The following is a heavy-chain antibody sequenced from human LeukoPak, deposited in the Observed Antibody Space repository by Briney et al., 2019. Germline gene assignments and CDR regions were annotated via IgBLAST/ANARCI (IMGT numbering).Heavy chain of an antibody. CDR1: GYTFTSYG. V-gene: IGHV1-18*01. CDR2: ISAYNGNT. J-gene: IGHJ6*02. Sequence: ASVKVSCKASGYTFTSYGISWVRQAPGQGLEWMGWISAYNGNTNYAQKLQGRVTMTTDTSTSTAYMELRSLRSDDTAVYYCARGSGVFGSYYYYGMDVWGQGTTVTVSS. CDR3: ARGSGVFGSYYYYGMDV. D-gene: IGHD3-10*01.